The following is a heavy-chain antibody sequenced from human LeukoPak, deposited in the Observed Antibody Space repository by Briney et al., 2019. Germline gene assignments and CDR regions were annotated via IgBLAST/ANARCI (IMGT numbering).Heavy chain of an antibody. Sequence: ASVKVSCKASGYTFTSYYMHWVRQAPGQGLEWMGWINPNSGGTNYAQKFQGRVTTTRDTSISTAYMELSRLRSDDTAVYYCARDVAAASNWFDPWGQGTLVTVSS. V-gene: IGHV1-2*02. J-gene: IGHJ5*02. CDR2: INPNSGGT. CDR1: GYTFTSYY. CDR3: ARDVAAASNWFDP. D-gene: IGHD6-13*01.